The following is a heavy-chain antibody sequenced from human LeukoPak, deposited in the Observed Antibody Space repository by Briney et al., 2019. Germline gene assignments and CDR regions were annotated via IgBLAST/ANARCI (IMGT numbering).Heavy chain of an antibody. V-gene: IGHV3-21*06. CDR2: ISSSSSYI. Sequence: GSLRLFCSASGFTFSSYSKNWVRQAPGKGLEWVSSISSSSSYIYYADSVKGRFTISRDNAKNSLYLQMNSLRAEDTAVYYCARDKKTDDYGDYWPWVIDFGGQGTLVTVSS. D-gene: IGHD4-17*01. CDR1: GFTFSSYS. CDR3: ARDKKTDDYGDYWPWVIDF. J-gene: IGHJ4*02.